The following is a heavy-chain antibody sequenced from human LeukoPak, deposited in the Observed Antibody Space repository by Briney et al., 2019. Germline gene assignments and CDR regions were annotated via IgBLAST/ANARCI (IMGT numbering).Heavy chain of an antibody. V-gene: IGHV3-7*01. CDR1: GFTFSSYE. J-gene: IGHJ4*02. D-gene: IGHD6-19*01. CDR2: IKKDGSEK. CDR3: ARYTTAGYSSGWYGPSLDY. Sequence: PGGSLRLSCAASGFTFSSYEMNWVRQAPGKGLEWVANIKKDGSEKYYVDSVKGRFTISRDNAKNSLYLQMNSLRAEDTAVYYCARYTTAGYSSGWYGPSLDYWGQGTLATVSS.